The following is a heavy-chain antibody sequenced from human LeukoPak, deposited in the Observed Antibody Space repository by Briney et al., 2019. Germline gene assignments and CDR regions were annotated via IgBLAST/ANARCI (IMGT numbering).Heavy chain of an antibody. D-gene: IGHD6-19*01. CDR3: AKARLSTGWAYNDY. J-gene: IGHJ4*02. V-gene: IGHV3-23*01. Sequence: PGGSLRLSCAASGFTFSGYAMSWVRQAPGKGLEWVSAIVGGGGTTFYADSVKGRFTISRGNSKNTVFLQMNSLRAEDTAVYFCAKARLSTGWAYNDYWGQGTLVTVSS. CDR1: GFTFSGYA. CDR2: IVGGGGTT.